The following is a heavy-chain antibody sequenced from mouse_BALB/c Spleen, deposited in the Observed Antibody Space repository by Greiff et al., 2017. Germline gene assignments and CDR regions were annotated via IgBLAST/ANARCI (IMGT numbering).Heavy chain of an antibody. Sequence: EVKVVESGGGLVKPGGSLKLSCAASGFTFSCSAMSWVRQTPEKRLEWVASISSGGSPSYPDSVKGRFTISRDNARNILYLQMSSLRSEDTAMYYGARAMIGLAYWGQGTLVTVAA. CDR2: ISSGGSP. CDR1: GFTFSCSA. D-gene: IGHD2-4*01. V-gene: IGHV5-6-5*01. J-gene: IGHJ3*01. CDR3: ARAMIGLAY.